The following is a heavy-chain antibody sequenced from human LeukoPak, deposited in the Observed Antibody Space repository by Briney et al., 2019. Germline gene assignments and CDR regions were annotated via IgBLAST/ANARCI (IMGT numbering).Heavy chain of an antibody. Sequence: SETLSLTCTVSGGSISSYYWSWIRQPPGKGLEWIGYIYYSGSTNYNPSLKSRVTISVDTSKNQFPLELSSVTAADTAVYYCARAPNYDFWSGYGAFDYWGQGTLVTVSS. CDR2: IYYSGST. CDR1: GGSISSYY. CDR3: ARAPNYDFWSGYGAFDY. J-gene: IGHJ4*02. D-gene: IGHD3-3*01. V-gene: IGHV4-59*01.